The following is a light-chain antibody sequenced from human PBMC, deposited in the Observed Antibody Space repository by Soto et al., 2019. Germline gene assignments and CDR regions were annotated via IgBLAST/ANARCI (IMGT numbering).Light chain of an antibody. CDR1: TGAVTSGYY. CDR2: STS. CDR3: LLYYGGTWV. V-gene: IGLV7-43*01. Sequence: QAVVTQVPSLTVSPGGTVILTCASSTGAVTSGYYPNWFQQKPGQAPRALIYSTSNTHSWTPARFSGYLLGGKAALTLSGVQPEDEAEYYCLLYYGGTWVFGGGTQLTVL. J-gene: IGLJ3*02.